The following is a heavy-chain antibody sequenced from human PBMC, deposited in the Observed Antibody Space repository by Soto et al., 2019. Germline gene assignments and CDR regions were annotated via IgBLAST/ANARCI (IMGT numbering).Heavy chain of an antibody. J-gene: IGHJ6*02. Sequence: SETLSLTCTVSGGSISSHSWSWVRQAPGKGLEWIGHIYYRGSTSYNPSLRSRSTISVDTSNNQFSLKLNSVTTADTAVYYCARDGREASGMDVWGQGTNVTVSS. CDR1: GGSISSHS. D-gene: IGHD1-26*01. CDR3: ARDGREASGMDV. CDR2: IYYRGST. V-gene: IGHV4-59*11.